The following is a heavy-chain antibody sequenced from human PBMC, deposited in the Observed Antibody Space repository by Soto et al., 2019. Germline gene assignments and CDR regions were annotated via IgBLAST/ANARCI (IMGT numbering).Heavy chain of an antibody. CDR3: AREGRYYDFWSGYYRAFDI. J-gene: IGHJ3*02. D-gene: IGHD3-3*01. CDR1: GFTFSSYW. V-gene: IGHV3-7*01. Sequence: EVQLVESGGGLVQPGGSLRLSCAASGFTFSSYWMSWVRQAPGKGLEWVANIKQDGSEKYYVDSVQGRFTISRDNAKNSLYLQMNSLRAEDKAVYYCAREGRYYDFWSGYYRAFDIWGQGTMVTVSS. CDR2: IKQDGSEK.